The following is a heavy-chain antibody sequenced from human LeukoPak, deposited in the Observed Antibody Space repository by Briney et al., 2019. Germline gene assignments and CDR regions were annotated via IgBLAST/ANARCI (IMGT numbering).Heavy chain of an antibody. CDR2: IYYGGST. CDR1: GGSIRSYY. V-gene: IGHV4-59*01. J-gene: IGHJ3*02. CDR3: AKVGVVVAVPGGVIGAFDI. Sequence: MPSETLSLTCTVSGGSIRSYYWSWIRQPPGKGLEWIGNIYYGGSTNYNASLKSRVSISVDTSKDQFSLKLSAVTAADTAVYYCAKVGVVVAVPGGVIGAFDIWGQGTLLTVSS. D-gene: IGHD2-15*01.